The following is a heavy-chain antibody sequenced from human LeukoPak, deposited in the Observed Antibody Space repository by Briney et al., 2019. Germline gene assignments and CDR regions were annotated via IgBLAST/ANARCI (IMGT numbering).Heavy chain of an antibody. D-gene: IGHD3-22*01. CDR2: IYYSGST. V-gene: IGHV4-39*01. CDR1: VGSISSSSYF. J-gene: IGHJ4*02. CDR3: ARGYYPLYYFDY. Sequence: PSETLSLTCTVSVGSISSSSYFWGWIRQPPGKGLEWIGSIYYSGSTYYNPSLKSRVTIPVDTSKNQFSLKLSSVAAADTAVYYCARGYYPLYYFDYWGQGTLVTVSS.